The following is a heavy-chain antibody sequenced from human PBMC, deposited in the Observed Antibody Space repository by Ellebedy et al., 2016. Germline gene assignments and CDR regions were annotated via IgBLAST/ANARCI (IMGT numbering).Heavy chain of an antibody. CDR2: FDPEDGET. V-gene: IGHV1-24*01. Sequence: ASVKVSCXVSGYTLTELSMHWVRQAPGKGLEWMGGFDPEDGETIYAQKFQGRVTMTEDTSTDTAYMELSSLRSEDTAVYYCATDSSGWYDYGMDVWGQGTTVTVSS. J-gene: IGHJ6*02. CDR3: ATDSSGWYDYGMDV. D-gene: IGHD6-19*01. CDR1: GYTLTELS.